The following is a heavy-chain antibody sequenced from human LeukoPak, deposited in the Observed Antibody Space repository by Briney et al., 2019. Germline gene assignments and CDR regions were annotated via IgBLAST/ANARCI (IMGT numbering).Heavy chain of an antibody. CDR2: MSTNNDIT. V-gene: IGHV1-8*01. J-gene: IGHJ4*02. D-gene: IGHD3-22*01. CDR1: GYTFTCYD. Sequence: ASVKVSCKASGYTFTCYDIHWVRQATGQGLEWMGWMSTNNDITGYAQKFQGRVTMTRSTSMSTAYMELSSLRSEDTAVYYCARPRSAYYDSSGFYIWGQGSLVTVSS. CDR3: ARPRSAYYDSSGFYI.